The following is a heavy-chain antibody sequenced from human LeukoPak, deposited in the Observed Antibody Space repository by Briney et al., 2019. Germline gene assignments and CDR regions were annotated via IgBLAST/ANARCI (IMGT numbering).Heavy chain of an antibody. V-gene: IGHV3-21*01. CDR1: GFTFSSYS. Sequence: GSLRLSCAASGFTFSSYSFNWVRQAPGKGLEWVSSISGGGTYIYYADSVKGRFTLSRDNAKNSLYLQMNSLRAEDTAVYYCARGGNSDNNYLFDYWGQGTLVTVSS. CDR2: ISGGGTYI. D-gene: IGHD4-11*01. CDR3: ARGGNSDNNYLFDY. J-gene: IGHJ4*02.